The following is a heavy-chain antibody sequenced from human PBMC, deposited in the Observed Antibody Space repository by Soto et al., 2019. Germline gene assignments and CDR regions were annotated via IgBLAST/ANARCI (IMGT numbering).Heavy chain of an antibody. Sequence: QVQLQESGPGLVKPSQTLSLTCAVSGGSINSGGYYWNWIRQHPVKGLEWIGYIYYSGSTYYTPSLKSRVTIALDTSKNQCSLKLSSVTAADTAVYYCARDVVVTAIRPGAFDIWGQGTLVTVSS. J-gene: IGHJ3*02. CDR1: GGSINSGGYY. V-gene: IGHV4-31*11. CDR2: IYYSGST. D-gene: IGHD2-21*02. CDR3: ARDVVVTAIRPGAFDI.